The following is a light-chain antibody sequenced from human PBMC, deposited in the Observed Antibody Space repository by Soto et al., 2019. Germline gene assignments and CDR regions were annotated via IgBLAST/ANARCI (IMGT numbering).Light chain of an antibody. CDR2: DAF. Sequence: EIVLTQSPGTLSLSPGERATISCRASQSVTKNYLAWYQQKPGQAPRLLIYDAFYRATGIPDRFSGSGSGTDFTLTISRLEPEDFAVYYCHQCAHSPLTFGQGTKVEIK. J-gene: IGKJ1*01. CDR1: QSVTKNY. V-gene: IGKV3-20*01. CDR3: HQCAHSPLT.